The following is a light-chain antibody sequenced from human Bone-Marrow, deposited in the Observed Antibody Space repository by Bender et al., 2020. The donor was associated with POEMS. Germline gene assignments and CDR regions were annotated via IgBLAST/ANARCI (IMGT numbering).Light chain of an antibody. CDR2: NSD. CDR1: ASDRGTTP. V-gene: IGLV1-44*01. J-gene: IGLJ2*01. Sequence: QSVLTQPPSASATPGQRVTISCSRSASDRGTTPINWYQHLPGTAPKLIIYNSDQRPSGVPDRFSGSISGTSACLAMSRLDSENEADEGCVGWDDTTNGWVFGRGSKVT. CDR3: VGWDDTTNGWV.